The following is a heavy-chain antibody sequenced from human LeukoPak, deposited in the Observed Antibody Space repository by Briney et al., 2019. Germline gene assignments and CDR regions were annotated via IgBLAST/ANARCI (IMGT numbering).Heavy chain of an antibody. CDR3: ARGITIFNWFDH. V-gene: IGHV1-69*05. Sequence: SSVKVSCKASGGTFTSYAISWVRQAPGQGLEWMGGIIHIFGTANYAQKFQGRVTITTDESTSTAYMELSSLRSEDTAVYYCARGITIFNWFDHWGQGTLVTVSS. D-gene: IGHD3-9*01. J-gene: IGHJ5*02. CDR1: GGTFTSYA. CDR2: IIHIFGTA.